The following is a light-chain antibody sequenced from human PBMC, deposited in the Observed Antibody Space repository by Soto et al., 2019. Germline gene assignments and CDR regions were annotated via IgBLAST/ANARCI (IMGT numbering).Light chain of an antibody. CDR1: QSVSKY. Sequence: EIVLTQSPATLSLSPGERATLSCRTSQSVSKYFAWYQQKPGRAPRLLIYDASTRATGIPARFIGSGSGTAFSITISSLGPEDVAIYYCRHRSNCPITFGQGTRLEIK. CDR3: RHRSNCPIT. V-gene: IGKV3-11*01. CDR2: DAS. J-gene: IGKJ5*01.